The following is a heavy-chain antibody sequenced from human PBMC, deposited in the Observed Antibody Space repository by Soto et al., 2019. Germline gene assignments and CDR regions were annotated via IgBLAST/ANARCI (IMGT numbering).Heavy chain of an antibody. CDR2: IYSGGDT. J-gene: IGHJ6*02. Sequence: GGSLRLSCAASGFSVSSDYMSWVRQAPGKGLEWVSLIYSGGDTYYAGSVKGRFTISRDISSNTIYLHMTSLRADDTAIYYCTRAGSYPGNFYISNYYAMDVWGRGTTVTVSS. D-gene: IGHD3-10*01. CDR1: GFSVSSDY. CDR3: TRAGSYPGNFYISNYYAMDV. V-gene: IGHV3-53*01.